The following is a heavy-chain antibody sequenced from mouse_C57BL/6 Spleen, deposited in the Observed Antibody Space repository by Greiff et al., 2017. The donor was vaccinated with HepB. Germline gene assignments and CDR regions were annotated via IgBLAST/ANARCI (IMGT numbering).Heavy chain of an antibody. CDR3: AREGNYEEGAMDY. CDR1: GFTFSDYY. J-gene: IGHJ4*01. D-gene: IGHD2-1*01. V-gene: IGHV5-16*01. CDR2: INYDGSST. Sequence: EVQLVESEGGLVQPGSSMKLSCTASGFTFSDYYMAWVRQVPEKGLEWVANINYDGSSTYYLDSLKSRFIISRDNAKNILYLQMSSLKSEDTATYYCAREGNYEEGAMDYWGQGTSVTVSS.